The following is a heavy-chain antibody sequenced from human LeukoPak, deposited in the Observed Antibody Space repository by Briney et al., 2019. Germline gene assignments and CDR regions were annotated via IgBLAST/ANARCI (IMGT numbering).Heavy chain of an antibody. CDR2: ISGSGGST. D-gene: IGHD4-23*01. CDR1: GFTFSSYA. CDR3: AKDRLRWPNYFDY. J-gene: IGHJ4*02. Sequence: GGSLRLSCAASGFTFSSYAMSWVRRAPGKGLEWVSAISGSGGSTYYADSVKGRFTISRDNSKNTLYLQMNSLRAEDTAVYYCAKDRLRWPNYFDYWGQGTLVTVSS. V-gene: IGHV3-23*01.